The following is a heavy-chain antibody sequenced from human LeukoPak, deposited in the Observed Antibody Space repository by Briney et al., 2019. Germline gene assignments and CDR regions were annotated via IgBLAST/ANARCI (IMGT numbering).Heavy chain of an antibody. V-gene: IGHV3-23*01. CDR3: AKGGSGYFADL. J-gene: IGHJ5*02. CDR1: GFIFNNYG. D-gene: IGHD3-22*01. Sequence: GGSLRLSCAASGFIFNNYGLIWVRQAPGGGLQWVSAISNDGGGTTYADFVKGRFTISRDNSKNTLFLQMNSLRAEDTALYYCAKGGSGYFADLWGQGNPGHRLL. CDR2: ISNDGGGT.